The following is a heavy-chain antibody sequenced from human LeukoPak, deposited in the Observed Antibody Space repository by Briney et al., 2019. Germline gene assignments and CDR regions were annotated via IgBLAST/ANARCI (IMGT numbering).Heavy chain of an antibody. J-gene: IGHJ3*01. V-gene: IGHV1-69-2*01. Sequence: VKITCKSSVYNFSDYYIHWVRQPPGGGLRWLGRVDPEDARAVYSANLQGRVTITADSFSGSTYMFLSSLTSEDTAFYYCATSGRSSLAFDVWGQGTVVTVSS. CDR2: VDPEDARA. CDR3: ATSGRSSLAFDV. CDR1: VYNFSDYY. D-gene: IGHD3-10*01.